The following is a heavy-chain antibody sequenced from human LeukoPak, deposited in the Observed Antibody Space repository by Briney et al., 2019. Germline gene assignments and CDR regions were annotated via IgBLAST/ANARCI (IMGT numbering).Heavy chain of an antibody. Sequence: NPSETLSLTCTVSGGSISSYYWSWIRQPPGKGLEWIGYIYTSGSTNYNPSLKSRVTISVDTSKNQSSLKLSSVTAADTAVYYCARTRSITGTKFWFDPWGQGTLVTVSS. CDR1: GGSISSYY. CDR3: ARTRSITGTKFWFDP. V-gene: IGHV4-4*09. D-gene: IGHD1-7*01. J-gene: IGHJ5*02. CDR2: IYTSGST.